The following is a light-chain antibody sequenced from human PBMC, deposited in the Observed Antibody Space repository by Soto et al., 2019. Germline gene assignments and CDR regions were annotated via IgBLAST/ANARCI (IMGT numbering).Light chain of an antibody. CDR3: CSYAGDSYV. J-gene: IGLJ1*01. Sequence: QCVLTQPASVSGSPGQSITISCTGTSSDVGSYNLVSWYQQHPGKAPKLMIYDVSKRPSGVSNRFSGSKSGNTASLTISGLQADDEADYYCCSYAGDSYVFGTGTKVTVL. CDR1: SSDVGSYNL. CDR2: DVS. V-gene: IGLV2-23*02.